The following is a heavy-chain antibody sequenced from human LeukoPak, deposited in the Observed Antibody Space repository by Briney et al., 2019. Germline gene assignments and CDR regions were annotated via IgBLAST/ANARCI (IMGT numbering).Heavy chain of an antibody. Sequence: AGGSLRLSCAASGFTFSSYWMSWVRQAPGKGLEWVANIKQDGSEKYYVDSVKGRFTISRDTSENTLYLQMNSLRAEDTAVYYCARLRGYCTSSSCYSNWFDPWGQGTLVTVSS. CDR1: GFTFSSYW. V-gene: IGHV3-7*01. D-gene: IGHD2-2*01. CDR2: IKQDGSEK. CDR3: ARLRGYCTSSSCYSNWFDP. J-gene: IGHJ5*02.